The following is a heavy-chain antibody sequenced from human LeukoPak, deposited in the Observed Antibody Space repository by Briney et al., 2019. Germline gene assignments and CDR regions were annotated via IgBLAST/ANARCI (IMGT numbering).Heavy chain of an antibody. CDR2: ITGNGANT. V-gene: IGHV3-23*01. Sequence: GGSLRLSCAASGFTFSSYAMSWVRQAPGKGLEWVSAITGNGANTFYANSVKGRFTISRDNSKNTMYLQMNSLRAEDTALYYCARDRSGSYPNWFDPWGQGTLVTVSS. CDR3: ARDRSGSYPNWFDP. CDR1: GFTFSSYA. J-gene: IGHJ5*02. D-gene: IGHD3-10*01.